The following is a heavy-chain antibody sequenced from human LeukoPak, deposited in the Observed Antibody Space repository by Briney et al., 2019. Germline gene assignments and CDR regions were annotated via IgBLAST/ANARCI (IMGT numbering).Heavy chain of an antibody. Sequence: QTGGSLRLSCAASGFTFSSYAMSWVRQAPGKGLEWVSAISGSGGSTYYADSVKGRFTISRDNSKNTLYLQMNSLRAEDTAVYYCAKDPRYVVPAATDWFDPWGQGTLVTVSS. CDR2: ISGSGGST. V-gene: IGHV3-23*01. J-gene: IGHJ5*02. D-gene: IGHD2-2*01. CDR3: AKDPRYVVPAATDWFDP. CDR1: GFTFSSYA.